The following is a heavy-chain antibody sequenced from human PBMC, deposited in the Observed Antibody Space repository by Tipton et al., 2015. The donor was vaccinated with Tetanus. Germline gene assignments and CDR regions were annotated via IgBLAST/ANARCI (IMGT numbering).Heavy chain of an antibody. Sequence: TLSLTCSVSGGSISSTDYYWSWIRQPPGKGLEWIGYMYHSGQAYYNSSLKSRGVILVDTSKNQFSLKLSSGTAADTAVYYCARYSIVATSNNWFDPWGPGTLVTVSS. CDR1: GGSISSTDYY. CDR2: MYHSGQA. D-gene: IGHD5-12*01. CDR3: ARYSIVATSNNWFDP. V-gene: IGHV4-30-4*01. J-gene: IGHJ5*02.